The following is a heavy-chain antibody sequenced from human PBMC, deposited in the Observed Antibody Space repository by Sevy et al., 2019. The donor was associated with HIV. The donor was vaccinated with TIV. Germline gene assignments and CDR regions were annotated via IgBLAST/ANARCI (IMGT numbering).Heavy chain of an antibody. Sequence: ASVKVYCKASGGTISNYGFSWVRQAPGQGLEWVGGITPFFGTINYAQKFQDRVTITADESAGTVYLELSRLRSEDTAAYYCARGNAVTGRGDYFDFWGRGTLVTVSS. CDR3: ARGNAVTGRGDYFDF. J-gene: IGHJ4*02. CDR2: ITPFFGTI. CDR1: GGTISNYG. V-gene: IGHV1-69*13. D-gene: IGHD2-21*02.